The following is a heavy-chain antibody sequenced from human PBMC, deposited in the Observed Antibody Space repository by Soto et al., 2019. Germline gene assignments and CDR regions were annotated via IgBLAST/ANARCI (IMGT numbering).Heavy chain of an antibody. J-gene: IGHJ4*02. CDR2: IYYSGST. V-gene: IGHV4-59*01. CDR3: ARDPYYDILTGYYSPGY. D-gene: IGHD3-9*01. Sequence: SETLSLTCTVSGGSISSYYWSWIRQPPGKGLEWIGYIYYSGSTNYNPSLKSRVTISVDTSKNQFSLKLSSVTAADTAVYYCARDPYYDILTGYYSPGYWGQGTLVTVSS. CDR1: GGSISSYY.